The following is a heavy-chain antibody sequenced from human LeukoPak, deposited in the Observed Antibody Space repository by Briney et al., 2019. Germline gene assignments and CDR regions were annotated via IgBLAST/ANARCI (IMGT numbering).Heavy chain of an antibody. J-gene: IGHJ4*02. CDR1: GFTFSSYS. CDR2: ISSSSSYI. V-gene: IGHV3-21*01. D-gene: IGHD6-13*01. Sequence: GGSLRLSCAASGFTFSSYSMNWVRQAPGKGLEWVSSISSSSSYIYYADSVKGRFTISRDNAKNSLYLQMNSLRAEDTAVYYRARLGLQQLDEYYFDYWGQGTLVTVSS. CDR3: ARLGLQQLDEYYFDY.